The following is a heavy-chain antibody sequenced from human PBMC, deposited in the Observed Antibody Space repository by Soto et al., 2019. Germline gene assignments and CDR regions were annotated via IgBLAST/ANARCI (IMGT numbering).Heavy chain of an antibody. J-gene: IGHJ4*02. CDR2: ISGSGGTT. CDR3: AKFFVETGSNSGWPWSFHY. V-gene: IGHV3-23*01. D-gene: IGHD6-25*01. CDR1: GFTFSNYA. Sequence: EVQLLESGGGLVQPGRSLRLSCAASGFTFSNYAMSWVRQAPGLGLDWVLAISGSGGTTYYADSVKGRFTISRDNSKNTLFLQMNSLRAEDAAVYYCAKFFVETGSNSGWPWSFHYWGQGTLVTVSS.